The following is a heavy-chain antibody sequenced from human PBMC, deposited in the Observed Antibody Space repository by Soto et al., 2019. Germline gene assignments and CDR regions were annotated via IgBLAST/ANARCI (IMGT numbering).Heavy chain of an antibody. Sequence: QLQLQESGPGHVKPSETLALTCSVSGASITTSSYYWAWIRQPPGKGLEWVGSIYHSGRTYYNPSLKSRVTLSVDMSDNQFSLSLPSVSAADTAVYYCALLRMGPDYFDFWSPGPLVTVSS. CDR1: GASITTSSYY. CDR2: IYHSGRT. J-gene: IGHJ4*02. V-gene: IGHV4-39*01. CDR3: ALLRMGPDYFDF. D-gene: IGHD2-8*01.